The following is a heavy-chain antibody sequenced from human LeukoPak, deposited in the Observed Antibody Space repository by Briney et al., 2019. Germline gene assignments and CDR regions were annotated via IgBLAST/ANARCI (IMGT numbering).Heavy chain of an antibody. CDR1: GYRFSSYW. CDR2: IDPSDSYT. Sequence: GESLKISCEVSGYRFSSYWITWVRQVPGKGLEWMGTIDPSDSYTNYSPSFQGHVTISTDKSSSTAYLHWSSLKASDTAIYYCARRLSSGSYPLCLDAFDIWGQGTKVTVSS. D-gene: IGHD1-26*01. J-gene: IGHJ3*02. V-gene: IGHV5-10-1*01. CDR3: ARRLSSGSYPLCLDAFDI.